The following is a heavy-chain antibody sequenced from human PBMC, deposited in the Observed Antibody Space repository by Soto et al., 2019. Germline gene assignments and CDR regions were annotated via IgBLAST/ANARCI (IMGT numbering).Heavy chain of an antibody. D-gene: IGHD7-27*01. CDR1: DFTFSSYW. CDR3: ARAPTGTYYYYGMDV. J-gene: IGHJ6*02. Sequence: QTGGSLRLSCAASDFTFSSYWMHWVRQAPGKGLVWVSRIKTDGSITNYADSVKGRFTISRDNAKNTLFLQMNSLRTEDTAVYYCARAPTGTYYYYGMDVWGQGTTVTVSS. CDR2: IKTDGSIT. V-gene: IGHV3-74*01.